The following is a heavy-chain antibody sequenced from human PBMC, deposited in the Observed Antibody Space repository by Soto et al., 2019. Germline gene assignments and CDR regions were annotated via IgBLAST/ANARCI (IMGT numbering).Heavy chain of an antibody. CDR2: IYYSGST. V-gene: IGHV4-61*01. D-gene: IGHD3-10*01. CDR1: GGSVSSGSYY. CDR3: ARESGWFDP. J-gene: IGHJ5*02. Sequence: QVQLQESGPGLVKPSETLSLTCTVSGGSVSSGSYYWSWIRQPPGKGLEWIGYIYYSGSTNYNPSHKSRVTISVDTSKNQFSLKLSSVTAADTAVYYCARESGWFDPWGQGTLVTVSS.